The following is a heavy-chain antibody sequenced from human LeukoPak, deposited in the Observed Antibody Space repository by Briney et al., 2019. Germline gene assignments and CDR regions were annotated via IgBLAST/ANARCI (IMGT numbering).Heavy chain of an antibody. CDR2: MNPNSGNT. CDR3: ARETGTEDVNWFDP. D-gene: IGHD1-1*01. CDR1: GYTFTIYD. J-gene: IGHJ5*02. Sequence: ASVKVCFKASGYTFTIYDINWVRQATGQGREWMGWMNPNSGNTGYAQKFQGRVTMTRNTSISTAYMELSSLRSEDTAVYYCARETGTEDVNWFDPWGQGTLVTVSS. V-gene: IGHV1-8*01.